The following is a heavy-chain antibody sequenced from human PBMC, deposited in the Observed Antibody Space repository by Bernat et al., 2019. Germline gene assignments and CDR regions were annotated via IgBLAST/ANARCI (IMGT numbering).Heavy chain of an antibody. J-gene: IGHJ4*02. CDR2: IWFDASKK. V-gene: IGHV3-33*01. Sequence: QVQLVESGGGVAQLGRSLSPPFAASGFTFRNYGMHWVRQAPGKGREWWAVIWFDASKKYYVDSVKGRFTISRDNSKNTLYLQLDSLRVEDTAVYYCARDIRSSRYDYWGQGTVVTVSS. CDR3: ARDIRSSRYDY. CDR1: GFTFRNYG. D-gene: IGHD3-3*02.